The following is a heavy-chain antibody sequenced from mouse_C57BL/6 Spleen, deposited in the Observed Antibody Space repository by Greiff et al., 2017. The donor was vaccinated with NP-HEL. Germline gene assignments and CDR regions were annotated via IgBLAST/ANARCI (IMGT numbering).Heavy chain of an antibody. CDR3: TTRYDGYYYWYCDV. CDR1: GYTFTSYW. CDR2: IYPGNSDT. Sequence: EVQLQQSGTVLARPGASVKMSCKTSGYTFTSYWMHWVKQRPGQGLEWIGAIYPGNSDTSYNQKFKGKAKLTAVTSARTAYMELSRLTNEDAAVYYCTTRYDGYYYWYCDVWGTGTTVTVSS. D-gene: IGHD2-3*01. J-gene: IGHJ1*03. V-gene: IGHV1-5*01.